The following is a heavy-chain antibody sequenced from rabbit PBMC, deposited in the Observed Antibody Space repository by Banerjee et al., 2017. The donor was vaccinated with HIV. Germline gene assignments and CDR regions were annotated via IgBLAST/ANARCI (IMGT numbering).Heavy chain of an antibody. V-gene: IGHV1S40*01. CDR2: IYGGSSGSS. CDR3: ARGDTYGGDGYATLGL. CDR1: GFSFSSSYW. D-gene: IGHD6-1*01. J-gene: IGHJ3*01. Sequence: QSLEESGGDLVKPGASLTLTCTASGFSFSSSYWMCWVRQAPGKGLEWIACIYGGSSGSSYYASWAKGRFTISKTSSTTVTLQMTSLTAADTATYFCARGDTYGGDGYATLGLWGQGTLVTVS.